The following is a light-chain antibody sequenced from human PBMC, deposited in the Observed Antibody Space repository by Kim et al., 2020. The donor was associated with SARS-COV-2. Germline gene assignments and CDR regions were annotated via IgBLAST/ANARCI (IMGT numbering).Light chain of an antibody. CDR1: SVNSSYA. CDR2: LNSDGSH. Sequence: GASVKLTCTLCSVNSSYAIAWHQQQPEKGPRYLIKLNSDGSHSKGDGIPDRFSGSSSGAERYLTISSLQSEDEADYYCQTWGTGRVFGGGTKLTVL. J-gene: IGLJ3*02. V-gene: IGLV4-69*01. CDR3: QTWGTGRV.